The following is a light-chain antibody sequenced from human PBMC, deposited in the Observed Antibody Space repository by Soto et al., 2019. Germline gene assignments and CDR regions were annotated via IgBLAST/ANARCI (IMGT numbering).Light chain of an antibody. CDR3: SSYTTDSTLV. CDR2: EVN. J-gene: IGLJ2*01. Sequence: QSALTQPASVSGSPGQSITISCIGSSSDVGAYNYVSWYQQHPGKAPKLMIYEVNNRPSGVSDRFFGSKSGNTASLTIFGLQAEDEADYYCSSYTTDSTLVFGAGTQLTV. V-gene: IGLV2-14*01. CDR1: SSDVGAYNY.